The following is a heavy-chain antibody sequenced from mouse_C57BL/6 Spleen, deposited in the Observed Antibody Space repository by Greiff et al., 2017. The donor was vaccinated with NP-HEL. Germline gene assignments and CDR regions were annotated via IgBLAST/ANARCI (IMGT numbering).Heavy chain of an antibody. D-gene: IGHD1-1*01. CDR2: IDPANGNT. CDR1: GFNIKNTY. J-gene: IGHJ4*01. Sequence: EVQLQQSVAELVRPGASVKLSCTASGFNIKNTYMHWVKQRPEQGLEWIGRIDPANGNTKYAPKFQGKATITADTSSNTAYLQLSSLTSEDTAIYYCARSDYGSSYDYYAMDYWGQGTSVTVSS. V-gene: IGHV14-3*01. CDR3: ARSDYGSSYDYYAMDY.